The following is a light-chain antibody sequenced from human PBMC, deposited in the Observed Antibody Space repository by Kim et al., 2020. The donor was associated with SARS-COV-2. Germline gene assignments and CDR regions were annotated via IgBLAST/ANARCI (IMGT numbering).Light chain of an antibody. Sequence: APGKTARMTCGGNNIGGKSVHWYRQKPGQAPALVIFYDTDRPSGIPERMSGSNSGNTATLTISWVEAGDEADYYCQVWDSSSDHPVFGVGTQLTVL. CDR1: NIGGKS. CDR3: QVWDSSSDHPV. CDR2: YDT. J-gene: IGLJ3*02. V-gene: IGLV3-21*04.